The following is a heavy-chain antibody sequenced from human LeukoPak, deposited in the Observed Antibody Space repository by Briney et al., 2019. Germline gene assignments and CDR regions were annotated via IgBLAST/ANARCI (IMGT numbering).Heavy chain of an antibody. J-gene: IGHJ4*02. Sequence: GGSLGLSCAASGFTVSSHFMSWVRQAPGKGLEWVALINSGGSTYYADSVKGRFTISRDNSKNKLNFQMNNLRAEDTAVYYCAAFRGDYWGQGTLVSVSS. D-gene: IGHD3-3*02. CDR3: AAFRGDY. V-gene: IGHV3-53*01. CDR2: INSGGST. CDR1: GFTVSSHF.